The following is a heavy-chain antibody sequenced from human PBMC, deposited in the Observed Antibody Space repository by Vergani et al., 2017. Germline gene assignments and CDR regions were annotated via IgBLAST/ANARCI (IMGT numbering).Heavy chain of an antibody. CDR3: AKDRVEWLRLGGLDY. CDR1: GFTFSSYA. Sequence: EVQLLESGGGLVQPGGSLRLSCAASGFTFSSYAMSWVRQAPGKGLEWVSAISGSGGSTYYADSVKGRFTIARDNSKNTLYLQMNSLRAEDTAVYYCAKDRVEWLRLGGLDYWGQGTLVTVSS. J-gene: IGHJ4*02. V-gene: IGHV3-23*01. CDR2: ISGSGGST. D-gene: IGHD5-12*01.